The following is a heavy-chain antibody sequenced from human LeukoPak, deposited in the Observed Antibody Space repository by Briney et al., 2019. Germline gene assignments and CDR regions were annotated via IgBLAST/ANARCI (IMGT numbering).Heavy chain of an antibody. V-gene: IGHV1-8*01. J-gene: IGHJ4*02. D-gene: IGHD2-2*01. CDR2: MNPNSGNT. Sequence: ASVKVSCKASGYTFTSYDINWVRQATGQGLEWMGWMNPNSGNTGYAQKFQGGVTMTRNTSISTAYIELSRLRSDDTAVYYCARDFSKRRLDYWGQGTLVTVSS. CDR3: ARDFSKRRLDY. CDR1: GYTFTSYD.